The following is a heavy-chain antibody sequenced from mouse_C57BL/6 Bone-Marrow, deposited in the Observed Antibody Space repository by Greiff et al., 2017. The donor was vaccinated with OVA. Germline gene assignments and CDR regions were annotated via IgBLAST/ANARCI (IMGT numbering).Heavy chain of an antibody. Sequence: EVQLQQSGPELVKPGASVKLSCKASGYSFTGYFMNWVMQSHGKSLEWIGRINPYNGDTFYNQKFKGKATLTVDKSSSTAHMELRSLTSEDSAVYYCASTVVGYFDYWGQGTTLTVSS. CDR1: GYSFTGYF. CDR3: ASTVVGYFDY. V-gene: IGHV1-20*01. J-gene: IGHJ2*01. CDR2: INPYNGDT. D-gene: IGHD1-1*01.